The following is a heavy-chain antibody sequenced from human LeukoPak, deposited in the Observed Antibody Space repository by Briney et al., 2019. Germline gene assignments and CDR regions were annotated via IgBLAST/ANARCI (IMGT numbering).Heavy chain of an antibody. Sequence: SETLSLTCTVSGGSISSSSYYWGWIRQPPGKGLEWIGSIYYSGSTYYNPSLKSRVTISVDTSKNQFSLKLSSVTAADTAVYYCARGITMTHGYWGQGTLVTVSS. V-gene: IGHV4-39*01. J-gene: IGHJ4*02. D-gene: IGHD3-22*01. CDR2: IYYSGST. CDR1: GGSISSSSYY. CDR3: ARGITMTHGY.